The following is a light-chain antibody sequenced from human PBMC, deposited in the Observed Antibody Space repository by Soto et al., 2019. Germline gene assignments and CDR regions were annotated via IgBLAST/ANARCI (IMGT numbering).Light chain of an antibody. J-gene: IGKJ1*01. Sequence: DIVMTQSPDSLAVSLGERATINCKSSQSVLYSSNNKNYLAWYQQKPVQPPKLLIYWASTREAGVPDRFSGRWSGKDFPLTISSLQAEDVAVYYCQQYCSTPWTFGQGTKVEIK. CDR3: QQYCSTPWT. V-gene: IGKV4-1*01. CDR2: WAS. CDR1: QSVLYSSNNKNY.